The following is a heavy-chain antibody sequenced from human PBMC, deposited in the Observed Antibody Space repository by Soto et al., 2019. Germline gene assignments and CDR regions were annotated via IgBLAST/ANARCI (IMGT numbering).Heavy chain of an antibody. Sequence: EVQLVESGGGLVQPGGSLRLSCAASGFTVSNNYMSWVRQAPGKGPEWVSLIYSGGSTYYADSVKGRFTISRDNSKNTLSLQMNSLRVEDTAVYYCARADRWGAGGSYHGRWFDPWGQGTLVTVSS. CDR3: ARADRWGAGGSYHGRWFDP. V-gene: IGHV3-53*01. J-gene: IGHJ5*02. CDR2: IYSGGST. D-gene: IGHD1-26*01. CDR1: GFTVSNNY.